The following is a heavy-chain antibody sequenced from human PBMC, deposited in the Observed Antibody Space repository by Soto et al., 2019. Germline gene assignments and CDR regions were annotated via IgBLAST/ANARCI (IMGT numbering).Heavy chain of an antibody. D-gene: IGHD2-8*01. Sequence: SETLSLTCTVSGGSITGYHWTWIRQPPGKGLEWIGYVHSTGSTNYNPSLNSRVAISIDTSKNQFSLQLTSVTAADTAVYYCARNPDIVLMVYDYWGQGTLVTVSS. CDR3: ARNPDIVLMVYDY. CDR2: VHSTGST. CDR1: GGSITGYH. J-gene: IGHJ4*02. V-gene: IGHV4-59*08.